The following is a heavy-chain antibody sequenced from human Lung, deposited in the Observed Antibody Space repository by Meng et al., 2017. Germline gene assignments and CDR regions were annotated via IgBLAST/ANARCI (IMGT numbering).Heavy chain of an antibody. J-gene: IGHJ4*02. V-gene: IGHV1-69*04. CDR2: IIPILGIA. D-gene: IGHD3-22*01. Sequence: SVKVSCKASGGTFSSYTISWVRQAPGQGLEWMGRIIPILGIANYAQKFQGRVTITADKSTSTAYMELSSLRSEDTAVYYCARDRGEYYYDSSGYCNYWGQGTLVTVSS. CDR3: ARDRGEYYYDSSGYCNY. CDR1: GGTFSSYT.